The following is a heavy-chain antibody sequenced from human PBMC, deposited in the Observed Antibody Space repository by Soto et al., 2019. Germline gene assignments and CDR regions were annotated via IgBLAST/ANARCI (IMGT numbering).Heavy chain of an antibody. D-gene: IGHD2-2*02. J-gene: IGHJ3*02. V-gene: IGHV3-48*02. Sequence: GGSLRLFCAASGFTFSSYSMNWVRQAPGKGLEWVSYISSSSSTIYYADSVKGRFTISRDNAKNSLYLQMNSLRDEDTAVYYCARDHESGYCSSTSCYTPTVAFDIWGQGTMVTVSS. CDR2: ISSSSSTI. CDR1: GFTFSSYS. CDR3: ARDHESGYCSSTSCYTPTVAFDI.